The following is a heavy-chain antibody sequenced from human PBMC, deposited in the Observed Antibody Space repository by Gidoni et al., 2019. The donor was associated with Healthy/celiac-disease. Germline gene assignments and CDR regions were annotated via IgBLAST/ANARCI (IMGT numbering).Heavy chain of an antibody. CDR3: ARGSLPFGSGSYYYYMDV. CDR2: IWYDGSNK. D-gene: IGHD3-10*01. J-gene: IGHJ6*03. Sequence: QVQLVESGGGVVQPGRSLRLSCAASGFTFSSYGLHWVRQAPGKGLEWVAVIWYDGSNKYYADSVKGRFTISRDNSKNTLYLQMNSLRAEDTAVYYCARGSLPFGSGSYYYYMDVWGKGTTVTVSS. CDR1: GFTFSSYG. V-gene: IGHV3-33*08.